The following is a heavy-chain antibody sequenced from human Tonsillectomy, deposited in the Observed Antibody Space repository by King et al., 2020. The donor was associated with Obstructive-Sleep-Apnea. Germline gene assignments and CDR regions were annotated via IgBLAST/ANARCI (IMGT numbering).Heavy chain of an antibody. CDR1: GYTFTSYA. Sequence: QLVQSGSELKKPGASVKVSCKASGYTFTSYAMNWVRQAPGQGLEWMGWINTNTGNPTYAHGFTGRFVFSLDTSVSTAYLQISRLKAEDTAVYYCARGKKLLWFGDVLEEFWFAPWGQGTLVTVSS. CDR3: ARGKKLLWFGDVLEEFWFAP. D-gene: IGHD3-10*01. V-gene: IGHV7-4-1*02. CDR2: INTNTGNP. J-gene: IGHJ5*02.